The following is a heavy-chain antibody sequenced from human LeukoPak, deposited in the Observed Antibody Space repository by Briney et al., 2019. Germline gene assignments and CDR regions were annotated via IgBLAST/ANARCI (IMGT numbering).Heavy chain of an antibody. V-gene: IGHV3-23*03. CDR1: GFTFTTYS. J-gene: IGHJ4*02. Sequence: PGGSLRLSCAASGFTFTTYSMAWVRQAPGKGLEWVSTVNPGGTLTYYTDSVKGRFTISRDNSRNTVFLQMNSLSVEDTAIYYCAKDRAGTPWADWGQGTLVTVSS. CDR3: AKDRAGTPWAD. CDR2: VNPGGTLT. D-gene: IGHD1-7*01.